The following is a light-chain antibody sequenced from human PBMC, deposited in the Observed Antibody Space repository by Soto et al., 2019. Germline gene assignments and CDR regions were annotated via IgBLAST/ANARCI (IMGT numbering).Light chain of an antibody. Sequence: EIVLTQSPATLSLSPGERATLSCRVSQSVSSYLAWYQQKPGQAPRLLIYDASNRATGIPARFSGSGSGTDFTLTISSLEHEDFAVYYCQQRSNWPPITFGQGTRLEIK. CDR3: QQRSNWPPIT. CDR1: QSVSSY. J-gene: IGKJ5*01. V-gene: IGKV3-11*01. CDR2: DAS.